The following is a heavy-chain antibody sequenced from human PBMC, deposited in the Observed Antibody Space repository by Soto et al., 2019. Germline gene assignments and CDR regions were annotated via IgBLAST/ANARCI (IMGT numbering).Heavy chain of an antibody. D-gene: IGHD2-15*01. CDR1: GGSISSGDYY. CDR3: ARGKVVAMLLNLDP. V-gene: IGHV4-30-4*01. CDR2: IYYSGST. J-gene: IGHJ5*02. Sequence: QVQLQESGPGLVKPSQTLSLTCTVSGGSISSGDYYWNWIRQPPGKGLEWIGYIYYSGSTYYNPSLKSRVTISVDTSKNEFSLKLRSVTAADTAVYYCARGKVVAMLLNLDPWGQGTLVTVSS.